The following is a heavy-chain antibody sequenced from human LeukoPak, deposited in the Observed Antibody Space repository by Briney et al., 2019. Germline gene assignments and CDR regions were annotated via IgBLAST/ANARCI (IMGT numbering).Heavy chain of an antibody. CDR2: IYYSGST. J-gene: IGHJ4*02. Sequence: PSETLSLTCTVSGGSISSYYWSWIRQPPGKGLEWIGYIYYSGSTNYNPSLKSRVTISVDTSKNQFSLKLSSVTAADTAVYYCARAGGYGSGSYYAYWGQGTLVTVSS. V-gene: IGHV4-59*01. D-gene: IGHD3-10*01. CDR1: GGSISSYY. CDR3: ARAGGYGSGSYYAY.